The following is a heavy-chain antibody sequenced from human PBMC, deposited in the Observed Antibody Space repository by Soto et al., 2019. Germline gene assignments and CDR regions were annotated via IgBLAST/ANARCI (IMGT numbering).Heavy chain of an antibody. Sequence: GASVKVSCKASGYTFTSYAMHWVRQAPGQRLEWMGWINAGNGNTKYSQKFQGRVTITRDTSASTAYMELSSLRSENTAVYYCARGPGYSYGYNWGQGTLVTVSS. CDR1: GYTFTSYA. D-gene: IGHD5-18*01. CDR2: INAGNGNT. J-gene: IGHJ4*02. CDR3: ARGPGYSYGYN. V-gene: IGHV1-3*01.